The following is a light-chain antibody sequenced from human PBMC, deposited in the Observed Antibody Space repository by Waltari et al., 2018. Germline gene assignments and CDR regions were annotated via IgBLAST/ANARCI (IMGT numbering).Light chain of an antibody. V-gene: IGKV4-1*01. Sequence: DTVIAQSQDSLAVSLGERVTINCKSSQSIFYTSNDKNYLAWYQQRPGQHPKLLIYWASTRAAGVPDLFSGSGSGTDFTLTISNLQAEDVSVYFCQQYYTTPRTFGQGTKVEIK. J-gene: IGKJ1*01. CDR3: QQYYTTPRT. CDR1: QSIFYTSNDKNY. CDR2: WAS.